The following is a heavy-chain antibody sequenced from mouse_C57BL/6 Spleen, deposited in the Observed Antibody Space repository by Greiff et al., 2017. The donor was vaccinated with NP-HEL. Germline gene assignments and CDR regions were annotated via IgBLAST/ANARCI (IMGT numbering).Heavy chain of an antibody. V-gene: IGHV1-54*01. J-gene: IGHJ2*01. D-gene: IGHD1-1*01. Sequence: VHLVESGAELVRPGTSVKVSCKASGYAFTNYLIEWVKQRPGQGLEWIGVINPGSGGTNYNEKFKGKATLTADKSSSTAYMQLSSLTSEDSAVYFCARGIYYYGSSYRYFDYWGQGTTLTVSS. CDR2: INPGSGGT. CDR3: ARGIYYYGSSYRYFDY. CDR1: GYAFTNYL.